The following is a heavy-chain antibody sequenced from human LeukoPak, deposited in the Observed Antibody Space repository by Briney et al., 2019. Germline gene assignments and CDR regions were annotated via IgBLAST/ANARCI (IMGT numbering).Heavy chain of an antibody. Sequence: SSETLSLTCTVSGGSISSSSYYWGWIRQPPGKGLEWIGSIYYSGSTYYNPSLKSRVTISVDTSKNQFSLKLSSVTAADTAVYYCARDRARGVPGTTQGIDPWGQGTLVTVSS. CDR2: IYYSGST. CDR3: ARDRARGVPGTTQGIDP. D-gene: IGHD3-10*01. CDR1: GGSISSSSYY. J-gene: IGHJ5*02. V-gene: IGHV4-39*07.